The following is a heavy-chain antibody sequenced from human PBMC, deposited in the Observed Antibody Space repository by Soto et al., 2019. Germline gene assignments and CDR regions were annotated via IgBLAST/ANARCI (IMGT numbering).Heavy chain of an antibody. V-gene: IGHV1-8*01. Sequence: XSVKDCCKASAYTLTSYDINWVRQATGQGLEWMGWINPNSGNTGYAQKFQGRVTMTRNTSISTAYMELSSLRSEDTAVYYCARGLSRFGWIVSYYYYGMDVWGQGTTATVS. CDR3: ARGLSRFGWIVSYYYYGMDV. CDR2: INPNSGNT. D-gene: IGHD3-22*01. CDR1: AYTLTSYD. J-gene: IGHJ6*02.